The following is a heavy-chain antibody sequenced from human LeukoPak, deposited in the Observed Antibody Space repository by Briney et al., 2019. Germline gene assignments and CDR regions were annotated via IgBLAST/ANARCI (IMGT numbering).Heavy chain of an antibody. Sequence: GGSLRLSCAASGFIFSNYAMSWVRQAPGKGLEWVSPISGSGVDTYYTDSVKGRFTISRDNSKNRLYVQMNSLRDDDTAVYYCAKTVGTDDFWRGVLDYWGQGTLVTASS. CDR2: ISGSGVDT. V-gene: IGHV3-23*01. D-gene: IGHD3-3*01. J-gene: IGHJ4*02. CDR3: AKTVGTDDFWRGVLDY. CDR1: GFIFSNYA.